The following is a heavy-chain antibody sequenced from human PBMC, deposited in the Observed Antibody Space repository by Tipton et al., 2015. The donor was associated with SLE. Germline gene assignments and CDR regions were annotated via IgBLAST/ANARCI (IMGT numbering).Heavy chain of an antibody. Sequence: SLRLSCAASGFTVSTYGMSWVRQAPGKGLEWVSVISGSDGSTHYADSVKGRFTISRDNSKNTLNLQMNSLRAEDTAVYYCAKDVSDFWSGYTGYFDYWGQGTLVTVSS. CDR1: GFTVSTYG. CDR3: AKDVSDFWSGYTGYFDY. V-gene: IGHV3-23*01. CDR2: ISGSDGST. D-gene: IGHD3-3*01. J-gene: IGHJ4*02.